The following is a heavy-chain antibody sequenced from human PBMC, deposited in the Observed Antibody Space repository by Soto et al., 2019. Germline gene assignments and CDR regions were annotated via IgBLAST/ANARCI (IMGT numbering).Heavy chain of an antibody. Sequence: EVQLVESGEDLVQPGGSLRLSCAASGFSVSGGYMNWVRQAPGKGLEWVSVIYSGGSTYQADSVKGRFTISRHDSQNTLYLQMNSLRPEDSAVYYCARANDFNAFDIWGQGTMVKVSS. J-gene: IGHJ3*02. D-gene: IGHD2-21*02. CDR2: IYSGGST. CDR1: GFSVSGGY. V-gene: IGHV3-53*04. CDR3: ARANDFNAFDI.